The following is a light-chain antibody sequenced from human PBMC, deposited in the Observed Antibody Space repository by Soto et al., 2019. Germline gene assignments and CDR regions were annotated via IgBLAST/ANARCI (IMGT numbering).Light chain of an antibody. CDR3: AAWDDSLNGYV. CDR2: SNN. Sequence: VLTQPPSASGTPGRRVTISCSGRSSNIGSNTVNWYQQLPGTAPKLLIYSNNQRPSGVPDRFSGSKSGTSASLAISGLQSEDEADYYCAAWDDSLNGYVFGTGTKVTVL. CDR1: SSNIGSNT. V-gene: IGLV1-44*01. J-gene: IGLJ1*01.